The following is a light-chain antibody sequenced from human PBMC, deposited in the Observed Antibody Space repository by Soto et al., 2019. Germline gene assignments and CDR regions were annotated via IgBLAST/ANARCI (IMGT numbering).Light chain of an antibody. CDR1: SSDDGSYNL. CDR2: EDS. Sequence: QSALTQPASVSGSPGQSITISCTGTSSDDGSYNLVSWYQQYPGKVPKLMIYEDSKRPSGVSNRFSGSKSGNTASLTISGLQAEDEADYYCCSYAGSSTVVFGGGTKLTVL. CDR3: CSYAGSSTVV. V-gene: IGLV2-23*01. J-gene: IGLJ2*01.